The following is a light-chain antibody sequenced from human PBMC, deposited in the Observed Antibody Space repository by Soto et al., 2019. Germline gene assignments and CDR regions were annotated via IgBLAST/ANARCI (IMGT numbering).Light chain of an antibody. Sequence: DIVMTQSPLSLSVTPGEAASISCRCSQSLLHRNGNSYLDWYLQRPGQSPQLLISLASNRASGVPDRVSGSGAGTDFTLKISRVEAEDVGVYYCMQALQTPYTFGQGTKLEIK. J-gene: IGKJ2*01. V-gene: IGKV2-28*01. CDR1: QSLLHRNGNSY. CDR2: LAS. CDR3: MQALQTPYT.